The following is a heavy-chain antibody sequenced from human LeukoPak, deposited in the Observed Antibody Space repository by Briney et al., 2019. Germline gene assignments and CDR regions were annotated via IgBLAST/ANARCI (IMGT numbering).Heavy chain of an antibody. CDR1: GFTFSHYG. D-gene: IGHD3-9*01. CDR3: ARDSGGYFDRNHFGY. J-gene: IGHJ4*02. Sequence: GGSLRLSCAASGFTFSHYGMTWVRQAPGKGLEWVSAISGSGGSTYYAGSVKGRFTISRDNSKNSLYLQMNSLRAEDTAVYYCARDSGGYFDRNHFGYWGQGTLVTVSS. CDR2: ISGSGGST. V-gene: IGHV3-23*01.